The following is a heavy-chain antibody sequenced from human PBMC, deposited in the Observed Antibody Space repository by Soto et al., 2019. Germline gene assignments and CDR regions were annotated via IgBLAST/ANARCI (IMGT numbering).Heavy chain of an antibody. D-gene: IGHD1-7*01. V-gene: IGHV3-74*01. CDR3: ARDSARTFDY. J-gene: IGHJ4*02. Sequence: EVQLVESGGGLVQPGGSLRLSCAASGFRFSAFWIYWVRQAPGRGLVWVSHINNDGSSATYADSVKGRFTISRDNAKNTVYRQMNSLSADGSAVYYCARDSARTFDYWGQGTLFTVSS. CDR1: GFRFSAFW. CDR2: INNDGSSA.